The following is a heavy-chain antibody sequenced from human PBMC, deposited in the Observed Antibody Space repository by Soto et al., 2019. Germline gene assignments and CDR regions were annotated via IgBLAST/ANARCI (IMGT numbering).Heavy chain of an antibody. CDR3: ARQARSSWYVSPRQGYYGMDV. V-gene: IGHV4-30-2*01. Sequence: PSETLSLTCAVSGGSISSGGYSWSWIRQPPGKGLEWIGYMYHSGSTYYNLSLKSRVTISVDTSKNQFSLKLSSVTAADTAVYYCARQARSSWYVSPRQGYYGMDVWGQGTTVTVSS. CDR1: GGSISSGGYS. D-gene: IGHD6-13*01. CDR2: MYHSGST. J-gene: IGHJ6*02.